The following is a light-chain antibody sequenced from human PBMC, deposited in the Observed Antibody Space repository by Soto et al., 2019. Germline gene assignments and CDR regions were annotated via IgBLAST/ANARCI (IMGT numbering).Light chain of an antibody. CDR2: WAS. CDR1: QSVLYSSNNKNY. V-gene: IGKV4-1*01. J-gene: IGKJ1*01. Sequence: DIVMTQSPDSLAVSLGERATINCKSRQSVLYSSNNKNYLAWYQQKPGQPPQLLIYWASTRESGVPDRFSGSGSGTDFTLTISSLQAEDVAVYYCQQYYSTRTFGQGTKVDIK. CDR3: QQYYSTRT.